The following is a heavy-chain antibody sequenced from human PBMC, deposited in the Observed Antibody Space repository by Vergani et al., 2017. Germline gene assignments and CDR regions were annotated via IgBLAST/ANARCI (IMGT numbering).Heavy chain of an antibody. J-gene: IGHJ5*02. D-gene: IGHD2-2*01. CDR3: ARDKYPIVVVPAEGDWFDP. V-gene: IGHV3-7*03. CDR1: GFTFGDYY. CDR2: IKRDGTET. Sequence: EVHLEESGGGLVQPGGSLRLSCAASGFTFGDYYMAWIRLAPGKGLDWVASIKRDGTETFYVDSVKGRFTISRDNAKTTLYLQMNSLRAEDTAVYYCARDKYPIVVVPAEGDWFDPWGQGTLVTVSS.